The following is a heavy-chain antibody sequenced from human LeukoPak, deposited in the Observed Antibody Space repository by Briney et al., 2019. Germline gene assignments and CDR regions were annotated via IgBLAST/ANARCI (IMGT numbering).Heavy chain of an antibody. D-gene: IGHD2-15*01. CDR2: IIPIFGTA. V-gene: IGHV1-69*05. CDR1: GGTFSSYA. CDR3: ARGWYLEYYFDY. J-gene: IGHJ4*02. Sequence: SVKVSCKASGGTFSSYAISWVRQAPGQGLERMGGIIPIFGTANYAQKFQGRVTITTDESTSTAYMELSSLRSEDTAVYYCARGWYLEYYFDYWGQGTLVTVSS.